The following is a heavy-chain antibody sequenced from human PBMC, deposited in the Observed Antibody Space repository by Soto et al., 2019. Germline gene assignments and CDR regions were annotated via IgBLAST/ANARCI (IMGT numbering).Heavy chain of an antibody. Sequence: EVQLVESGGGLVQPGGSLRLSCAASGFTFSGYWMSWVRQAPGKGLEWVANIKQDGSEQFYVDSVKGRYTISRDNAKNSLYLQMNSLRAEDTAVYYCAREAVWGQGTTVTVSS. CDR1: GFTFSGYW. J-gene: IGHJ6*02. CDR3: AREAV. V-gene: IGHV3-7*05. CDR2: IKQDGSEQ.